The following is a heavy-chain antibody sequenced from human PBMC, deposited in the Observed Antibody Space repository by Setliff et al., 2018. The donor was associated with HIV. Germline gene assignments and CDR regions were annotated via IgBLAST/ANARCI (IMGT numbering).Heavy chain of an antibody. D-gene: IGHD3-16*01. CDR2: IYYSGST. CDR1: GGSISDRRYY. CDR3: AGRRNYDYLWGSYRPGFIY. J-gene: IGHJ4*02. Sequence: PSETLSLTCTVSGGSISDRRYYWGWIRQSPEKGLEWIGSIYYSGSTFYNPSLESRVTISVDTSKNQFSLKVSSVTAADTAVYYCAGRRNYDYLWGSYRPGFIYWGRGTLVTVS. V-gene: IGHV4-39*01.